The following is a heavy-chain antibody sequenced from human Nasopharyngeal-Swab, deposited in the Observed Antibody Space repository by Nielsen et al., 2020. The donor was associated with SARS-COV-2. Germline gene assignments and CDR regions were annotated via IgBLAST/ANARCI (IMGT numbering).Heavy chain of an antibody. V-gene: IGHV3-7*01. CDR1: GFTFSSYW. CDR2: IKQDGSEK. J-gene: IGHJ6*02. CDR3: ARLSAYGYGLEIYYYYYYGMDV. D-gene: IGHD5-18*01. Sequence: GGSLRLSFAASGFTFSSYWMSWVRQAPGKGLEWVANIKQDGSEKYYVDSVKGRFTISRDNAKNSLYLQMNSLRAEDTAVYYCARLSAYGYGLEIYYYYYYGMDVWGQWTTVTVSS.